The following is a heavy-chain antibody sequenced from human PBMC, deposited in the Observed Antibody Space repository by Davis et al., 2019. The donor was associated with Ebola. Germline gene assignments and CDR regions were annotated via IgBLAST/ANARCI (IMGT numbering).Heavy chain of an antibody. V-gene: IGHV3-7*01. CDR3: ARVRGTGVWGLDY. Sequence: GALRLSCVASGFTFSSYWMSWVRQAPGKGLEWVANIKQDGSEKYYVDSVKGRFTISRDNAKNSLYLQINSLRAEDTAVYYCARVRGTGVWGLDYWGQGTLVTVSS. D-gene: IGHD3/OR15-3a*01. CDR2: IKQDGSEK. CDR1: GFTFSSYW. J-gene: IGHJ4*02.